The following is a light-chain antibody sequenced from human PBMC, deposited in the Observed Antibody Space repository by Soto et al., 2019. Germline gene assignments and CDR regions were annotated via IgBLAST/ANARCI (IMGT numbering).Light chain of an antibody. V-gene: IGKV3-20*01. CDR1: QRVSSSY. Sequence: EIVLTQSPGTLSLSPGERATLSCRASQRVSSSYLAWYQQKPGQAPRLLIYGASSRATGIPDRFSGSGSGTDFTLTISSLEPEDVAVYFCQRYGSSPPFTFGQGTKVEI. J-gene: IGKJ2*01. CDR3: QRYGSSPPFT. CDR2: GAS.